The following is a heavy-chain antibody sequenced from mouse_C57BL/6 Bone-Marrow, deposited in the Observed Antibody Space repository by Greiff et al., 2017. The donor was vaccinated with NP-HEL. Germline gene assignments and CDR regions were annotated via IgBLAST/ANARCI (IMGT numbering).Heavy chain of an antibody. CDR2: IWTGGGT. CDR3: ARHYYGSSQYYYAMDY. CDR1: GFSLTSYA. V-gene: IGHV2-9-1*01. D-gene: IGHD1-1*01. Sequence: VKLQESGPGLVAPSQRLSITCTVSGFSLTSYAISWVRQPPGKGLEWLGVIWTGGGTNYNSALKSRLSISKDNSKSQVFLKMNSLQTDDTARYYCARHYYGSSQYYYAMDYWGQGTSVTVSS. J-gene: IGHJ4*01.